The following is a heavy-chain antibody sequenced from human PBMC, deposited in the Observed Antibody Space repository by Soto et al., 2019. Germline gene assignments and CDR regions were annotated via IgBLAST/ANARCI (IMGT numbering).Heavy chain of an antibody. CDR3: ARDPGLPAAMSYYYYSYMDV. CDR2: IWYDGSNK. Sequence: QVQLVESGRGVVQPGRSLRLSCAASGFTFSSYGMHWVRQAPGKGLEWVAVIWYDGSNKYYADSVKGRFTISRDNSKNTLYLQMNSLRAEDTAVYYCARDPGLPAAMSYYYYSYMDVWGKGTTVTVSS. D-gene: IGHD2-2*01. CDR1: GFTFSSYG. J-gene: IGHJ6*03. V-gene: IGHV3-33*01.